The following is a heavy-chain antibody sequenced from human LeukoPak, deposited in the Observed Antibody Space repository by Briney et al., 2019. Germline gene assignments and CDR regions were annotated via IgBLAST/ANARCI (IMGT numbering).Heavy chain of an antibody. Sequence: GEPLKISGEASGYSFATFYSSWVRHPPGKGLEWLGIIFPGVSANKSHPSFQGRVVISAATSINLAFMQWKSLQASDTALYCGVRHLTAYDYFASVSTALGMDFWGQGTTVIVSS. J-gene: IGHJ6*02. CDR2: IFPGVSAN. D-gene: IGHD3-16*01. CDR3: VRHLTAYDYFASVSTALGMDF. V-gene: IGHV5-51*01. CDR1: GYSFATFY.